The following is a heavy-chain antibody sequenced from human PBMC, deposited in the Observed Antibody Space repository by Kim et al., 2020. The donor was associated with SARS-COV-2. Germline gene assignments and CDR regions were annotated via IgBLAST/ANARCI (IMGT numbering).Heavy chain of an antibody. Sequence: ASVKVSCTASRYTFYTYAMHWVRQAPGQRLEWMGWINGGNGYTEYSQNFQGRVTITRDTSAQPAYMELRSLRSEDTALYYCARDHRNNSGYYSFDYWGRG. CDR2: INGGNGYT. CDR1: RYTFYTYA. V-gene: IGHV1-3*01. J-gene: IGHJ4*02. CDR3: ARDHRNNSGYYSFDY. D-gene: IGHD3-22*01.